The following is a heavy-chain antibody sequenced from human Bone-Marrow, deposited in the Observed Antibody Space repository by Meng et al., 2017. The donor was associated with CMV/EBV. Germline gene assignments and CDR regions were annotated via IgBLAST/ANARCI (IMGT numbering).Heavy chain of an antibody. CDR3: AKLSSTVTYGMAV. CDR1: GFTFSSYG. D-gene: IGHD4-11*01. V-gene: IGHV3-30*02. J-gene: IGHJ6*02. CDR2: IRYDGTYE. Sequence: GGSLRLSCAASGFTFSSYGMHWVRQAPGKGLEWVTFIRYDGTYELYIEAVKGRFTISRDNSRNTVYLQMNNLRAEDTAVYYCAKLSSTVTYGMAVWGPGNTVNFSS.